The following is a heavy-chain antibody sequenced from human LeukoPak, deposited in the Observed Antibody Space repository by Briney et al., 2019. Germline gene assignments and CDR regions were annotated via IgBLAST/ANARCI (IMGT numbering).Heavy chain of an antibody. Sequence: GRSLRLSCAASGFTFSSYAMHWVRQAPGKGLEWVAVISYDGSNKYYADSVKGRFTISRDNSKNTLYLQMNSLRAEDTAVYYCACGTGVLWFGELFKTDYWGQGTLVTVSS. CDR2: ISYDGSNK. J-gene: IGHJ4*02. D-gene: IGHD3-10*01. CDR3: ACGTGVLWFGELFKTDY. V-gene: IGHV3-30*04. CDR1: GFTFSSYA.